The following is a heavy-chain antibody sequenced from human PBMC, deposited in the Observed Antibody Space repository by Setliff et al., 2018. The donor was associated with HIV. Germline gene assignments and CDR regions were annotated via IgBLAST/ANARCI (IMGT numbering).Heavy chain of an antibody. D-gene: IGHD6-13*01. Sequence: PSETLSLTCAVYGGSFSGYCWCWIRQAPGKGLEWIGEIQHSGRINYNSSLRSRVTTSVDTSKNQFSLRLRTVTAADTAVYYCARVSCSSWYSIPRYYYYSMNVWGNGTKVTVS. CDR3: ARVSCSSWYSIPRYYYYSMNV. CDR1: GGSFSGYC. J-gene: IGHJ6*03. CDR2: IQHSGRI. V-gene: IGHV4-34*01.